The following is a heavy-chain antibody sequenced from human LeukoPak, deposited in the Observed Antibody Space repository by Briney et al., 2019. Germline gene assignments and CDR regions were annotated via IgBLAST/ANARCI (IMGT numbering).Heavy chain of an antibody. CDR2: ISGSGGST. CDR3: ARARDGYNYLYFDY. Sequence: GGSLRLSCAASGFTFSSYAMSWVRQAPGKGLEWVSAISGSGGSTYYADSVKGRFTISRDNAKNTLYLQMNSLRAEDTAVYYCARARDGYNYLYFDYWGQGSLVTVSS. D-gene: IGHD5-24*01. J-gene: IGHJ4*02. V-gene: IGHV3-23*01. CDR1: GFTFSSYA.